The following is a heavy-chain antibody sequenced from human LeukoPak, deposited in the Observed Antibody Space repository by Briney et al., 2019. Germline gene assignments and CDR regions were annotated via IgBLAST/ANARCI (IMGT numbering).Heavy chain of an antibody. J-gene: IGHJ6*04. D-gene: IGHD3-9*01. V-gene: IGHV3-23*01. CDR2: ISGSGGST. CDR1: GFTFSSYA. CDR3: AADRNFDWLYYGMDV. Sequence: GGSLRLSRAASGFTFSSYAMSWVRQAPGKGLEWVSAISGSGGSTYYADSVKGRLTISRDNSKNTLYLQMNSLRAEDTAVYYCAADRNFDWLYYGMDVWGKGTTVTVSS.